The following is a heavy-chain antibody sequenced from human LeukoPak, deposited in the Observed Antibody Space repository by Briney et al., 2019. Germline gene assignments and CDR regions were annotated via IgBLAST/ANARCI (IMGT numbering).Heavy chain of an antibody. CDR2: IYTSGST. Sequence: PSETLSLTCTVSGGSITSGSYFWTWIRQPAGTGLEWIGRIYTSGSTNYNPSLKSRVTMSVDTSKNQFSLKLSSVTAADTAVYYCARVFWVVTAIRRVWFDPWGQGTLVTVSS. V-gene: IGHV4-61*02. J-gene: IGHJ5*02. CDR1: GGSITSGSYF. D-gene: IGHD2-21*02. CDR3: ARVFWVVTAIRRVWFDP.